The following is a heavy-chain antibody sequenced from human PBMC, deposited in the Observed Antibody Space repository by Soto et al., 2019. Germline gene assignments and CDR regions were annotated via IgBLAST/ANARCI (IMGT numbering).Heavy chain of an antibody. CDR2: IIPIFGTA. J-gene: IGHJ5*02. V-gene: IGHV1-69*13. Sequence: SGKVCFKAYGGPFSSYAISWVRQAPGQGLEWMGGIIPIFGTANYAQKFQGRVTITADESTSTAYMDLSSLRSEDTAVYYCVYCSSTSCYGGWFDPWGQGTLVTVSS. D-gene: IGHD2-2*01. CDR3: VYCSSTSCYGGWFDP. CDR1: GGPFSSYA.